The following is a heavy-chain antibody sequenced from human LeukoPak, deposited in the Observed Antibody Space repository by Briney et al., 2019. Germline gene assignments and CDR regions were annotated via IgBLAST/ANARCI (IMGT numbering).Heavy chain of an antibody. J-gene: IGHJ5*02. V-gene: IGHV3-7*01. D-gene: IGHD2-15*01. CDR3: TRWARYCSSSSCSSWFDP. CDR1: GFTFSSYW. Sequence: PGGSLRISCVASGFTFSSYWMSGVRQAPGKGLEWVANMKIEGSEKYYVDSVKGRFTISRDNSKNSLYLQMNSLRVDYSAVYYCTRWARYCSSSSCSSWFDPWGQGTLVTVSS. CDR2: MKIEGSEK.